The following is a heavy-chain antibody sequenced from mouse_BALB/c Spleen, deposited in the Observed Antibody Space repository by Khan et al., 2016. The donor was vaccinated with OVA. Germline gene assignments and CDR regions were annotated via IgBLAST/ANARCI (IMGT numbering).Heavy chain of an antibody. V-gene: IGHV3-6*02. CDR3: ARGGSSGPAWFAY. Sequence: EVQLQESGPGLVKPSQSLSLTCSVTDYSITRGYFWNWIRQFPGNKLEWMGYIRYDGNSNYNPSLKNRISITRDTSKNQFFLKLNSVTPEDTSTYYCARGGSSGPAWFAYWGQGTLVTVSA. CDR1: DYSITRGYF. CDR2: IRYDGNS. D-gene: IGHD3-1*01. J-gene: IGHJ3*01.